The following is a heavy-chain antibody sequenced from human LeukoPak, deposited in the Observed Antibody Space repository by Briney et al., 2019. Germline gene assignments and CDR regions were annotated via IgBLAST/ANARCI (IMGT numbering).Heavy chain of an antibody. V-gene: IGHV3-23*01. CDR3: AKGDTTWELPHDY. Sequence: GGSLRLSCAASGFTFSSYAMSWVRQAPGKGLEWVSVISGSGGSTYYADSVKGRFTICRDNSKNTLYLQMNSLRAEDTAVYYCAKGDTTWELPHDYWGQGTLVTVSS. CDR1: GFTFSSYA. J-gene: IGHJ4*02. D-gene: IGHD1-26*01. CDR2: ISGSGGST.